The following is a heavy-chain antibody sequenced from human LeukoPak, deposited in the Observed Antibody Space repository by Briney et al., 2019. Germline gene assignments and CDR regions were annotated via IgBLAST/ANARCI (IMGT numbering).Heavy chain of an antibody. J-gene: IGHJ1*01. D-gene: IGHD2-15*01. CDR2: IYYSGNT. V-gene: IGHV4-59*08. Sequence: SETLSLTCTVSGDSVSSYYWSWIRQPPGKGLEWIGYIYYSGNTNYNPSLRGRVTISVDTSKNQFSLKLSSVTAADTAVYYCADSPRGTEYFHHWGQGTLVTVSS. CDR3: ADSPRGTEYFHH. CDR1: GDSVSSYY.